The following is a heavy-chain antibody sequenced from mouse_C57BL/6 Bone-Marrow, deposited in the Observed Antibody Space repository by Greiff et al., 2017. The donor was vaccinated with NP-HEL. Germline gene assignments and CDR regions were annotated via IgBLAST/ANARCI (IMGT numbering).Heavy chain of an antibody. CDR1: GYTFTSYW. J-gene: IGHJ1*03. CDR2: IHPNSGST. CDR3: ARGRTKAYGYAGYFDV. Sequence: VKLQQPGAELVKPGASVKLSCKASGYTFTSYWMHWVKQRPGQGLEWIGMIHPNSGSTNYNEKFKSKATLTVDKSSSTAYMQLSSLTSEDSAVYYCARGRTKAYGYAGYFDVWGTGTTVTVSS. V-gene: IGHV1-64*01. D-gene: IGHD2-2*01.